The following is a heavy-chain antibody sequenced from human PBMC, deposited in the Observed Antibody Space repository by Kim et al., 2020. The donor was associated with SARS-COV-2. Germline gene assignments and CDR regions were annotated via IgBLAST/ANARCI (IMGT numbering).Heavy chain of an antibody. D-gene: IGHD6-13*01. J-gene: IGHJ4*02. Sequence: TKYHPSLTGRVTISVDTSKTQFSLKVSSVTAADTAVYYCARLFGLAAAGIWGQGTLVTVSS. V-gene: IGHV4-59*08. CDR3: ARLFGLAAAGI. CDR2: T.